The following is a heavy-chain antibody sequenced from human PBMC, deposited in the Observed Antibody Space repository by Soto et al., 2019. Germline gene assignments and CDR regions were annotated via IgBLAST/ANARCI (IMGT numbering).Heavy chain of an antibody. V-gene: IGHV3-21*01. J-gene: IGHJ5*02. D-gene: IGHD5-12*01. CDR2: MSSSSSYI. CDR1: GFSFSIYS. CDR3: AREGPSDGYNPRFDP. Sequence: PAGSLSLSCAASGFSFSIYSMHWVRPGPGKGLEWVSSMSSSSSYIYYADSVKGRFTISRDNAKNSLYLQMNRLREEDTAVYYCAREGPSDGYNPRFDPWGQETMVTVSS.